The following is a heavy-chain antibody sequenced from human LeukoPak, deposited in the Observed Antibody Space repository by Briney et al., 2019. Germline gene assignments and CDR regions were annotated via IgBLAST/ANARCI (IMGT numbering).Heavy chain of an antibody. CDR2: INHSGST. V-gene: IGHV4-34*01. CDR3: ARDLRGMDV. CDR1: GGSFSGYY. J-gene: IGHJ6*02. Sequence: PSETLSLTCAVYGGSFSGYYWSWIRQPPGKGLEWIGEINHSGSTNYNPSLKSRVTISIDTSKNQFSLKLSSVTAADTAVYYCARDLRGMDVWGQGTTVTVSS.